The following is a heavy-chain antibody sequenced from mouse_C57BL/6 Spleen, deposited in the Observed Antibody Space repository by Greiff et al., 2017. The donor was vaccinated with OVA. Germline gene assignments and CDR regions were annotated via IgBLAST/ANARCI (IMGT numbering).Heavy chain of an antibody. J-gene: IGHJ2*01. CDR1: GYTFTSYW. Sequence: VQLQQPGAELVKPGASVKLSCKASGYTFTSYWMHWVKQRPGQGLEWIGMIHPNSGSTNYNEKFKSKATLTVDKSSSTAYMQLSSLTSEDSAVYYCARLFITTVVAGEGYFDYWGQGTTLTVSS. V-gene: IGHV1-64*01. CDR2: IHPNSGST. CDR3: ARLFITTVVAGEGYFDY. D-gene: IGHD1-1*01.